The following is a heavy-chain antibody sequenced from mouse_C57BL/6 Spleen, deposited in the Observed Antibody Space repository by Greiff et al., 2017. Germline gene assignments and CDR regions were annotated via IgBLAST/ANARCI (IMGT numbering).Heavy chain of an antibody. J-gene: IGHJ1*03. Sequence: VQLQQPGAELVKPGASVKLTCKASGYTFTSYWMHWVKQRPGQGLEWIGMIHPNSGSTNYNEKFKSKATLTVDKSSSTAYMQLSSLTSEDSAVYYCARYYYGSRGWYFDVWGTGTTVTVSS. D-gene: IGHD1-1*01. CDR1: GYTFTSYW. V-gene: IGHV1-64*01. CDR2: IHPNSGST. CDR3: ARYYYGSRGWYFDV.